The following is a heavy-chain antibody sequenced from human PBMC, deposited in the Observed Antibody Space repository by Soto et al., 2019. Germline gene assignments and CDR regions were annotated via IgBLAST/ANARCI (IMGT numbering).Heavy chain of an antibody. V-gene: IGHV1-18*04. CDR3: AREGGVRQYSSGWSNFDY. CDR1: CYTFSSYG. CDR2: ILIYNGNT. Sequence: ASVKVSCKASCYTFSSYGISLGRQAPGQGLDWMGWILIYNGNTNYAQKVQGRVTLTTDTSTSTTYMELRSLRSDDTAVYYCAREGGVRQYSSGWSNFDYWGQGTLVTVSS. D-gene: IGHD6-19*01. J-gene: IGHJ4*02.